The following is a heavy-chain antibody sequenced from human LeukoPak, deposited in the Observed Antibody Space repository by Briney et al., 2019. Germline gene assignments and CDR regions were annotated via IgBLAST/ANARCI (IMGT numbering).Heavy chain of an antibody. CDR2: TYYRSKWYN. D-gene: IGHD3-16*02. Sequence: SQTLSLTCAISGDSVSSNSAAWNWIRQSPSRGLEWLGRTYYRSKWYNDYAVSVKSRIIINPDTSKNQFSLQLNSVTPEDTAVYYCARDRYDYVWGSYRLNWFDPWGQGTLVTVSS. CDR3: ARDRYDYVWGSYRLNWFDP. CDR1: GDSVSSNSAA. J-gene: IGHJ5*02. V-gene: IGHV6-1*01.